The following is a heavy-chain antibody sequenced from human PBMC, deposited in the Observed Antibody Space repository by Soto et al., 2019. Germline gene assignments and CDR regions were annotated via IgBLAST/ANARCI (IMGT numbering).Heavy chain of an antibody. J-gene: IGHJ4*02. D-gene: IGHD3-10*01. CDR1: GFSFGDYD. CDR3: ATAGRNMFGS. CDR2: LYAAGPT. Sequence: EVQLLESGGGLVQPGGSLRLSCAASGFSFGDYDMGWVRQPPGKGPEWVSSLYAAGPTFYLYSVRGRFTISRDNSKTTLFLLRNGLTADDSAVDFGATAGRNMFGSWGQGPLVTVSS. V-gene: IGHV3-23*01.